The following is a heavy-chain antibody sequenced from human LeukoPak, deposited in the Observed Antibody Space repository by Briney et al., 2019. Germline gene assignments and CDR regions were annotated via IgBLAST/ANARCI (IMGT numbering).Heavy chain of an antibody. CDR3: ARVATDCYGIAFDI. D-gene: IGHD2-21*01. J-gene: IGHJ3*02. CDR1: GGSFSGYY. CDR2: INHSGST. Sequence: LETLSLTCAVYGGSFSGYYWSWIRQPPGKGLEWIGEINHSGSTNYNPSLKSRVTISVDTSKNQFSLKLSSVTAADTAVYYCARVATDCYGIAFDIWGQGTMVTVSS. V-gene: IGHV4-34*01.